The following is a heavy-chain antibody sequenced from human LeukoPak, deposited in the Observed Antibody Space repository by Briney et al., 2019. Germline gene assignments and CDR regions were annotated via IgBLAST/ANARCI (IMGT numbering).Heavy chain of an antibody. V-gene: IGHV1-69*06. J-gene: IGHJ3*02. Sequence: ASVKVSCKASGGTFSSYAISWVRQAPGQGLEWMGGIIPIFGTANYAQKFQGRVTITADKSTSTAYMELSSLRSEDTAVYYCARVTRDIVVVVAATGYSGAFDIWGQGTMVTVSS. CDR3: ARVTRDIVVVVAATGYSGAFDI. D-gene: IGHD2-15*01. CDR2: IIPIFGTA. CDR1: GGTFSSYA.